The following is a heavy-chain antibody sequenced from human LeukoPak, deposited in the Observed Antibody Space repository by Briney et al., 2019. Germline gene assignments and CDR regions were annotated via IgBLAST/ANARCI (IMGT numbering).Heavy chain of an antibody. CDR1: GGSISSSSYY. V-gene: IGHV4-39*01. CDR2: IYYSGST. J-gene: IGHJ4*02. CDR3: ARLELDGYNWYY. D-gene: IGHD5-24*01. Sequence: SETLSLTCTVSGGSISSSSYYWGWIRQSPGKGLEWIGSIYYSGSTYYNPSLKSRVTISVDTSKNQFSLKLSSVTAADTAVYYCARLELDGYNWYYWGQGTLVTVSS.